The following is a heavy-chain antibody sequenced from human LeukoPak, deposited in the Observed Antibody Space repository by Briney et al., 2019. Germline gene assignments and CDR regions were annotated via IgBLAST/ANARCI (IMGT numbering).Heavy chain of an antibody. CDR1: GGTFSSYA. Sequence: ASVKVSCKASGGTFSSYALSWVRQAPGQGLEWMGRIIPILGIANYAQKFQGRVTITADKSTSTAYMELSSLRSEDTAVYYCASHDYGDSDDAFDIWGQGTMVTVSS. J-gene: IGHJ3*02. V-gene: IGHV1-69*04. D-gene: IGHD4-17*01. CDR3: ASHDYGDSDDAFDI. CDR2: IIPILGIA.